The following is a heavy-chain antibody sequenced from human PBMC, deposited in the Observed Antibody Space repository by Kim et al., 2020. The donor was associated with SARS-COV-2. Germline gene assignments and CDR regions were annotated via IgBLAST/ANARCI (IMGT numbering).Heavy chain of an antibody. J-gene: IGHJ2*01. CDR3: ARGGASPVTSFYYFDL. D-gene: IGHD2-21*02. CDR2: INPKSGGT. V-gene: IGHV1-2*06. CDR1: GYTFTGYY. Sequence: ASVKVSCKASGYTFTGYYIHWVRQAPGQGLEWMGRINPKSGGTKYAQKFQGRVTMTRDTSISTAYMELSRLRSDDTAVYFCARGGASPVTSFYYFDLWGRGTLVSVSS.